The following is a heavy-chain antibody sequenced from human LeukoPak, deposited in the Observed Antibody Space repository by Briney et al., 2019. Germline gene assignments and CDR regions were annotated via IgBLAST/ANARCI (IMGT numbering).Heavy chain of an antibody. CDR2: IYHSGST. CDR1: GGSISSGGYS. J-gene: IGHJ5*02. D-gene: IGHD3-9*01. CDR3: ARGAYDTSAYNWFDP. V-gene: IGHV4-30-2*01. Sequence: PSQTLSLTCAVPGGSISSGGYSWSWIRQPPGKGLEWIGYIYHSGSTYYNPSLKSRVTISVDRSKNQFSLKLSSVTAADTAVYYCARGAYDTSAYNWFDPWGQGTLVTVSS.